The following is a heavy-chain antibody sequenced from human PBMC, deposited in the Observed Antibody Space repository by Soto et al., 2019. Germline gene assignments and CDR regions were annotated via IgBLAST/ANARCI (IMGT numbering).Heavy chain of an antibody. CDR3: ARNYYDSSDRDYLDY. CDR1: GYTFTSYY. CDR2: INPITGGT. V-gene: IGHV1-2*02. J-gene: IGHJ4*02. Sequence: PSVQVSCKASGYTFTSYYIHWVRQAPGQGLEWMGWINPITGGTNYAPKFQGRVTMTRDTSITTAYMELSRLRSDDTAVYYCARNYYDSSDRDYLDYWGQGTPVTVAS. D-gene: IGHD3-22*01.